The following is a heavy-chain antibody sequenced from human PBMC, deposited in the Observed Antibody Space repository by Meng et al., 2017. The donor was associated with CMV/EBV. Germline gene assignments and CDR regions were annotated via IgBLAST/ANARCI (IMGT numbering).Heavy chain of an antibody. J-gene: IGHJ4*02. CDR3: ARWGGYCTDNNCHKWGLADY. CDR2: IKHDGSEK. V-gene: IGHV3-7*01. CDR1: GFTFSSYW. D-gene: IGHD3-16*01. Sequence: GGSLRLSCAASGFTFSSYWMTWVRQAPGKGLEWVANIKHDGSEKYFVGSVKGRFTISRDNAKNSLYLQMNNLRAEDTAVYYCARWGGYCTDNNCHKWGLADYGGQGSLVTVSS.